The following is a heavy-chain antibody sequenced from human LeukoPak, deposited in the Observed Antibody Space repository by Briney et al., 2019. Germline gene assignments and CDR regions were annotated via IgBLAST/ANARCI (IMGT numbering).Heavy chain of an antibody. Sequence: SVKVSCKASGGTFSSYAISWVRQAPGQGLEWMGGIIPIFGTANYAQKFQGRVTITTDESTSTAYMELGSLRSEDTAVYYCASPSIVGATTPYYYMDVWGKGTTVTVSS. CDR1: GGTFSSYA. CDR3: ASPSIVGATTPYYYMDV. CDR2: IIPIFGTA. J-gene: IGHJ6*03. D-gene: IGHD1-26*01. V-gene: IGHV1-69*05.